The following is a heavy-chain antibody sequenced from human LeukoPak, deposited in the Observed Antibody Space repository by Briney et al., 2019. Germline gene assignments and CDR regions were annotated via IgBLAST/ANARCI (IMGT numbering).Heavy chain of an antibody. D-gene: IGHD3-22*01. CDR1: VYTFTGYY. CDR3: ARGYYDSSGYPDAFDI. V-gene: IGHV1-2*02. CDR2: INPNSGGT. J-gene: IGHJ3*02. Sequence: ASVKVSCKASVYTFTGYYIHWVRQAPGQGLEWMGWINPNSGGTNYAQKFQGRVTMTRDTSISTAYMELSRLRSDDTAVYYCARGYYDSSGYPDAFDIWGQGTMVTVS.